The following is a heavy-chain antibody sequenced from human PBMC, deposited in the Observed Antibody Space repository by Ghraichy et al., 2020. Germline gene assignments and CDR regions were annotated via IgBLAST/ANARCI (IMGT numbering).Heavy chain of an antibody. CDR3: AREKPHTWIQLWRIDY. J-gene: IGHJ4*02. V-gene: IGHV4-34*01. CDR1: GGSFSGYY. CDR2: INHSGST. D-gene: IGHD5-18*01. Sequence: SETLSLTCAVYGGSFSGYYWSWIRQPPGKGLEWIGEINHSGSTNYNPSLKSRVTISVDTSKNQFSLKLSSVTAADTAVYYCAREKPHTWIQLWRIDYWGQGTLVTVSS.